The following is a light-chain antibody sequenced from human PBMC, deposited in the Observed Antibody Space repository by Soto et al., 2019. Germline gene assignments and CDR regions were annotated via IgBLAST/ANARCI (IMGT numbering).Light chain of an antibody. CDR2: KAS. V-gene: IGKV1-5*03. CDR1: QSISSW. CDR3: QQYKSYST. J-gene: IGKJ1*01. Sequence: DIQMTQSPSILSASVGDRVTITCRASQSISSWLAWYQQKPGRAPNLLIYKASRLESGVPSRFSGSGSGTEFTLTISSLQADHFATYYCQQYKSYSTFGQGTKVDIK.